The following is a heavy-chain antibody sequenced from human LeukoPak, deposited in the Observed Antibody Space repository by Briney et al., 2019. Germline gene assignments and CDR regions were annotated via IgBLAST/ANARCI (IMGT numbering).Heavy chain of an antibody. D-gene: IGHD6-19*01. V-gene: IGHV3-21*01. J-gene: IGHJ4*02. CDR1: GFTFSSYS. CDR3: ARDPSLAVAGDN. CDR2: ISSSSSYI. Sequence: PGGSLRLSCAASGFTFSSYSMNWVRQAPGKGLEWVSSISSSSSYIYYADSVKGRFTISRDNAKNSLYLQMNSLRAEDTAVYYCARDPSLAVAGDNWGQGTLVTVSS.